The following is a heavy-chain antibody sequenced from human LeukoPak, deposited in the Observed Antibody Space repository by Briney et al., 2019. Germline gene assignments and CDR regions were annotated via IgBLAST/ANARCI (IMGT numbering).Heavy chain of an antibody. J-gene: IGHJ3*02. CDR1: GYTFTSYY. CDR2: INPSGDST. Sequence: GASVKVSCKASGYTFTSYYMHWVRQAPGQGLEWMGIINPSGDSTNYAQKFQGRVTMTRDTSTSTVYMELSRLRSDDTAVYYCARDWRAVAADPEAFDIWGQGTMVTVSS. D-gene: IGHD6-19*01. V-gene: IGHV1-46*01. CDR3: ARDWRAVAADPEAFDI.